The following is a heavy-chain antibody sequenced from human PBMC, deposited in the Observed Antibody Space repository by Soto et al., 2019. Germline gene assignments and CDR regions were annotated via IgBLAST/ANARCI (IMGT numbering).Heavy chain of an antibody. J-gene: IGHJ5*01. CDR2: IIPYNGNT. Sequence: SVKVSCKASGYIFTYRYLYWVRQAPGQALEWMGWIIPYNGNTNYAQKFQDRFSITRESSLSTVYMELRSLRSDDTGMYYCARSALDDDGYHYLDSCGQGTLVTV. CDR3: ARSALDDDGYHYLDS. CDR1: GYIFTYRY. V-gene: IGHV1-45*02. D-gene: IGHD5-18*01.